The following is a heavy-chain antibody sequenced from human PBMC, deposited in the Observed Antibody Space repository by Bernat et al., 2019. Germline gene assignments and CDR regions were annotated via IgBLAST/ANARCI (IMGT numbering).Heavy chain of an antibody. CDR2: IYPGDSDT. Sequence: EVQLVQSGAEVREPGESLKISCKGSGYSFTTYWIAWVRHLPGKGLEEMGIIYPGDSDTKYRPSFQGQVTISADKSISTAYMQWSSLKASDTAIYYCARRGSSGYDALDNWGQGTLVTVSS. J-gene: IGHJ4*02. D-gene: IGHD5-12*01. CDR3: ARRGSSGYDALDN. CDR1: GYSFTTYW. V-gene: IGHV5-51*01.